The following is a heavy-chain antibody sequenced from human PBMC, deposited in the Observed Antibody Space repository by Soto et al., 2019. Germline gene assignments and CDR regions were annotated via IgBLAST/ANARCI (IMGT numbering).Heavy chain of an antibody. J-gene: IGHJ6*02. Sequence: GESLKISCAASGFTVSSNYMSWVRQAPGKGLEWVSVIYSGGSTYYADSVKGRFTISRHNSKNTLYLQMNSLRAEDTAVYYCARDHHGSGSYYYYYGMDVWGQGTTVTVSS. D-gene: IGHD3-10*01. CDR3: ARDHHGSGSYYYYYGMDV. CDR2: IYSGGST. V-gene: IGHV3-66*01. CDR1: GFTVSSNY.